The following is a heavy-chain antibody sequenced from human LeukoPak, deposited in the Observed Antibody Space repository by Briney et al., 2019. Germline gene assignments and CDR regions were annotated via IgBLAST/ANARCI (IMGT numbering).Heavy chain of an antibody. V-gene: IGHV1-2*02. CDR3: ARGYSGSYSYDAFDI. CDR1: GYTFTGYY. CDR2: INPNSGGT. D-gene: IGHD1-26*01. J-gene: IGHJ3*02. Sequence: GASVKVSCKASGYTFTGYYMHWVRQAPGQGLEWMGWINPNSGGTNYAQKFQGRVTMTRDTSISTAYMELSRLRSDDTAVYYCARGYSGSYSYDAFDIWGQGTMVTVSS.